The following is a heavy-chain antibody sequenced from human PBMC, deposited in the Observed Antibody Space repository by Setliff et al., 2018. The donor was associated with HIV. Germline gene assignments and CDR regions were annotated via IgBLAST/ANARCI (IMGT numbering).Heavy chain of an antibody. CDR2: INQDGSEK. V-gene: IGHV3-7*01. CDR3: TRKLAPGHGMDV. J-gene: IGHJ6*02. D-gene: IGHD3-3*02. CDR1: GFTFTSYW. Sequence: PGGSLRLSCAASGFTFTSYWMIWVRQAPGKGLEWVANINQDGSEKNYVDSVKGRFTISRDNAKNSLHLQMDSLRVEDTTVYYCTRKLAPGHGMDVWGQGTTVTVSS.